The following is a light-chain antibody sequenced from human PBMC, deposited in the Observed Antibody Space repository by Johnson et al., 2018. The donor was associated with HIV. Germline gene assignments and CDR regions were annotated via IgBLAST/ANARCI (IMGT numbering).Light chain of an antibody. CDR1: SSNIGNNY. V-gene: IGLV1-51*02. J-gene: IGLJ1*01. CDR2: DNN. Sequence: QSVLTQPPSVSAAPGQKVTISCSGSSSNIGNNYVSWYQQLPGTAPKLLIYDNNKRPSGIPDRFSGSKSGTSATLGITGLQTGDEADYYCGTWDNSLSGVFGTGTAVTVL. CDR3: GTWDNSLSGV.